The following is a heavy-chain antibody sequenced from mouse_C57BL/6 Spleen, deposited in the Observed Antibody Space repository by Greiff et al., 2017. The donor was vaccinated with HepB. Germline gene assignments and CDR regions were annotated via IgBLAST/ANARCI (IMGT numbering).Heavy chain of an antibody. Sequence: EVKLQQSGPELVKPGASVKMSCKASGYTFTDYNMHWVKQSPGKSLEWIGYINPNNGGTSYNQKFKGKATLTVNKSSSTAYMELRSLTSEDAAVYYCARALLRGYYAMDYWGQGTSVTVSS. D-gene: IGHD1-1*01. CDR2: INPNNGGT. V-gene: IGHV1-22*01. CDR1: GYTFTDYN. CDR3: ARALLRGYYAMDY. J-gene: IGHJ4*01.